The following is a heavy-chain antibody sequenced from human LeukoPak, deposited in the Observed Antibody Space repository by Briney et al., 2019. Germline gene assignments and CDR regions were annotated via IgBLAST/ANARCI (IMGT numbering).Heavy chain of an antibody. CDR1: GFTFSSYW. CDR3: ARRGSSGWYRAFDI. Sequence: GGSLRLSCAASGFTFSSYWMSWVRQAPGKGLEWVANIKQDGSEKHYVDSVKGRFTISRGNAKNSLYLQMNSLRAEDTAVYYCARRGSSGWYRAFDIWGQGTMVTVSS. J-gene: IGHJ3*02. D-gene: IGHD6-19*01. CDR2: IKQDGSEK. V-gene: IGHV3-7*01.